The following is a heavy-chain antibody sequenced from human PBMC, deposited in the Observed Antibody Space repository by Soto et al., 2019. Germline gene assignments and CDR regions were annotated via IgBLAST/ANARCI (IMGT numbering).Heavy chain of an antibody. CDR1: GFTFSTYA. J-gene: IGHJ4*02. Sequence: EVQLVESGGGLVQPGGSRRLSCASSGFTFSTYAMHWVRQAPGKGLEYVSAISSNGRSTYYANSVKGRFTISRDNSKNTLYLQIDSLRAEDMAVYYCARDRCTNGVCYAPSDYWGQGTLVTVSS. D-gene: IGHD2-8*01. CDR2: ISSNGRST. CDR3: ARDRCTNGVCYAPSDY. V-gene: IGHV3-64*01.